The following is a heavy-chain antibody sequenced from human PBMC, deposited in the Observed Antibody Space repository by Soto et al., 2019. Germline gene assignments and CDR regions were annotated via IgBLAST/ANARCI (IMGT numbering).Heavy chain of an antibody. CDR1: GGTFSTYG. CDR3: SARDSVDAIDV. V-gene: IGHV1-69*01. Sequence: QVQLVQSGAEVTKPGSSVKVSCKASGGTFSTYGITWVRQASGQGLEWMGGIIPLFGTIKFAQKFQGRLTITPDESTSTVYMELSSMTSEDTAVYYCSARDSVDAIDVWGQVTMVTVSS. CDR2: IIPLFGTI. J-gene: IGHJ3*01. D-gene: IGHD2-15*01.